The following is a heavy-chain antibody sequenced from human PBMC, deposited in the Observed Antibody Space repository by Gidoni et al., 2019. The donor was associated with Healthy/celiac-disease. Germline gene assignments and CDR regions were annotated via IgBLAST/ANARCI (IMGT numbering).Heavy chain of an antibody. CDR1: GIPFSSYS. J-gene: IGHJ4*02. CDR2: ISSSSSYL. Sequence: EGQLVESGGGLVKPGGALRLSWAASGIPFSSYSMHWVRQAPGKGLELGSSISSSSSYLYYADSVKGRFTISRYNAKNSLYLHINSLRSEDTAVYYCARGRSDDDFWRWRCTNCLCYLAYWGQGTLVTVSS. CDR3: ARGRSDDDFWRWRCTNCLCYLAY. D-gene: IGHD3-3*01. V-gene: IGHV3-21*01.